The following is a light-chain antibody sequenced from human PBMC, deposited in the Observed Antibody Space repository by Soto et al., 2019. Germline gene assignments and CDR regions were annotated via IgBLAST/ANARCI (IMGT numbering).Light chain of an antibody. CDR1: QSIGKH. J-gene: IGKJ5*01. CDR2: ASS. CDR3: LQGYPSAIT. V-gene: IGKV1-39*01. Sequence: DIQMTPSPSSLSASVGDRVTITCRASQSIGKHLNWYQQKPGKAPKFLIYASSSLQSGVPSRFSGSGSGTDFTLTISSLQPEDFASYYCLQGYPSAITFGQGTRVEIK.